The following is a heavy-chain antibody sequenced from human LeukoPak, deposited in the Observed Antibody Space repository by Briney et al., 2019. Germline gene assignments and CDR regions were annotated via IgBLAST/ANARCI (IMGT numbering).Heavy chain of an antibody. CDR2: INPNSGGT. Sequence: ASVKVSCKASGYTFTGYYMHWVRQAPGQGLEWMGWINPNSGGTNYAQKFQGRVTMTRDTSISTAYMELSRLRSDDTAVYYCARDNIGATEYFQHWGQGTLVTVSS. V-gene: IGHV1-2*02. D-gene: IGHD3-10*01. CDR1: GYTFTGYY. J-gene: IGHJ1*01. CDR3: ARDNIGATEYFQH.